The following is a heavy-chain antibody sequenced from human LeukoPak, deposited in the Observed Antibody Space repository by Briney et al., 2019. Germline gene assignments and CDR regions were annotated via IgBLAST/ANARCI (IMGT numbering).Heavy chain of an antibody. CDR3: AWDSSGYYLSAYRY. CDR2: ISGSGGST. J-gene: IGHJ4*02. Sequence: TGGSLRLSCAASGFTFSSYAMSWVRQAPGKGLEWVSAISGSGGSTYYADSVKGRFTISRDSSKNTLYLQMNSLRAEDTAVYYCAWDSSGYYLSAYRYWGQGTLVTVSS. V-gene: IGHV3-23*01. D-gene: IGHD3-22*01. CDR1: GFTFSSYA.